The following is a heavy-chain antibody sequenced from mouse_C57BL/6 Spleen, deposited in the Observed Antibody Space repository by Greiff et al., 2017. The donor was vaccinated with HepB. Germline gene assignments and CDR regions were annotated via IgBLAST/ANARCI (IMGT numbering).Heavy chain of an antibody. Sequence: QVQLKQPGAELVRPGSSVKLSCKASGYTFTSYWMHWVKQRPIQGLEWIGNIDPSDSETHYNQKFKDKATLTVDKSSSTAYMQLSSLTSEDSAVYYCARGVDGLYAMDYWGQGTSVTVSS. CDR2: IDPSDSET. D-gene: IGHD2-3*01. CDR1: GYTFTSYW. V-gene: IGHV1-52*01. CDR3: ARGVDGLYAMDY. J-gene: IGHJ4*01.